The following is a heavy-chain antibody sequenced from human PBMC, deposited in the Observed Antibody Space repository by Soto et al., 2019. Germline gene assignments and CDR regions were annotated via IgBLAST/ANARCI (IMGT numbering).Heavy chain of an antibody. Sequence: PRGSLRLSCTASGFTFSSHGMNWVRQAPGKGLEWVSFLSGSAGITFYADSVKGRFTISRDNSKNTLYLQMNSLRAEGTAVYYCAKYRGIVGSSVRAFHVWCQATILTVSS. CDR2: LSGSAGIT. D-gene: IGHD1-26*01. CDR1: GFTFSSHG. J-gene: IGHJ3*01. V-gene: IGHV3-23*01. CDR3: AKYRGIVGSSVRAFHV.